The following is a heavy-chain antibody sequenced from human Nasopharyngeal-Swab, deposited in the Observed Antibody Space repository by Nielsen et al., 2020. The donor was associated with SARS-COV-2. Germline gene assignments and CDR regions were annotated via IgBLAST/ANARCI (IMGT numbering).Heavy chain of an antibody. CDR3: AKDLGYCSSTSCAAGSFDY. V-gene: IGHV3-30*02. Sequence: GESLKISFAASGFTFSSYGMHWVRQAPGKGLEWVAFIRYDGSNKYYADSVKGRFTISRDNSKNTLYLQMNSLRAEDTAVYYCAKDLGYCSSTSCAAGSFDYWGQGTLVTVSS. CDR1: GFTFSSYG. J-gene: IGHJ4*02. D-gene: IGHD2-2*01. CDR2: IRYDGSNK.